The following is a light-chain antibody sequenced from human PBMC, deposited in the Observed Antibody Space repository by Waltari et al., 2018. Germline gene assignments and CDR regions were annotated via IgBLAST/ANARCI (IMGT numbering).Light chain of an antibody. V-gene: IGKV3-15*01. CDR1: QTIGSS. CDR2: RAS. J-gene: IGKJ1*01. CDR3: QQYNNWPPGT. Sequence: ETVVTQSPATLSVSPGERATLSCRTSQTIGSSLAWYQQGPGQAPRLLIYRASTRATGIPDRFSGSGSETEFTLTISSLQSEDIAVYYCQQYNNWPPGTFGQGTKVEI.